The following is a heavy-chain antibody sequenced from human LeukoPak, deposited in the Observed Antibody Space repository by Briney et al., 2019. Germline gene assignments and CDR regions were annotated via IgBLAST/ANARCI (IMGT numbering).Heavy chain of an antibody. J-gene: IGHJ3*02. CDR2: INHDGSST. CDR1: GFTFSNYW. V-gene: IGHV3-74*01. Sequence: GGSLRLSCAASGFTFSNYWMHWVRQAPGKGRVWVSHINHDGSSTTYADSVKGRFTISRDNAKNTLYLQMNSLSAEDTAVYYCAHPFGDAFDMWGQGTMVTVSS. D-gene: IGHD3-3*01. CDR3: AHPFGDAFDM.